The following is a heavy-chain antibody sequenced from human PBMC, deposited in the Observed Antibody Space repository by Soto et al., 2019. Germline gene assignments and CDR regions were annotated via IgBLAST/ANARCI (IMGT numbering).Heavy chain of an antibody. Sequence: GGSLRLSCSASGFSFSSFVMSWVRQVPGKGLEWVSEISDSGGDTYYAGSVKGRFTLSRDNSKNTVSLQMNSLRAEDTAVYCCAKAGCSFFFDYWGQGALVTVSS. CDR1: GFSFSSFV. CDR2: ISDSGGDT. CDR3: AKAGCSFFFDY. J-gene: IGHJ4*02. D-gene: IGHD5-18*01. V-gene: IGHV3-23*01.